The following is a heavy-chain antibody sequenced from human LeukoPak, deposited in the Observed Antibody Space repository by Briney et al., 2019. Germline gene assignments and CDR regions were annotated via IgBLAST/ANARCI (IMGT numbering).Heavy chain of an antibody. CDR3: ARHDPSIVVVPAAIDY. CDR2: IYHSGST. J-gene: IGHJ4*02. Sequence: SETLSLTCAVSGGSISSSNWWSWVRQPPGKGLEWIGEIYHSGSTNYNPSLKSRVTISVDTSKNQFSLKLSSVTAADTAVYYCARHDPSIVVVPAAIDYWGQGTLVTVSS. V-gene: IGHV4-4*02. D-gene: IGHD2-2*02. CDR1: GGSISSSNW.